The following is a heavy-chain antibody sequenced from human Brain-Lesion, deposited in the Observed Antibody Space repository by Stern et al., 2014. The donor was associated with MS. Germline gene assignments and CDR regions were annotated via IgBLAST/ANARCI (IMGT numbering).Heavy chain of an antibody. CDR3: ARGVLRFLEWPYYGMDV. Sequence: VQLVESGAEVKKPGSSVKVSCKASGGTFSSYAISWVRQAPGQGLEWMGGIIPIFGTANYAQKFQGRVTITADESPSTAYMELSSLRSEDTAVYYCARGVLRFLEWPYYGMDVWGQGTTVTVSS. CDR1: GGTFSSYA. CDR2: IIPIFGTA. V-gene: IGHV1-69*01. J-gene: IGHJ6*02. D-gene: IGHD3-3*01.